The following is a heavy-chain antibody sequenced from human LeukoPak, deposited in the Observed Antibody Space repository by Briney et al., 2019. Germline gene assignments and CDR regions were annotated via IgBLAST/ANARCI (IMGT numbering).Heavy chain of an antibody. Sequence: GGSLRLSCAASGFTFSSYGMSWVRQAPGKGLEWVSAISGSGGSTYYADSVKGRFTISRDNSKNTVFLQMNSLRAEDTGVYYCANRISGSSSWGQGTLVTVSS. CDR1: GFTFSSYG. V-gene: IGHV3-23*01. D-gene: IGHD3-10*01. CDR3: ANRISGSSS. CDR2: ISGSGGST. J-gene: IGHJ5*02.